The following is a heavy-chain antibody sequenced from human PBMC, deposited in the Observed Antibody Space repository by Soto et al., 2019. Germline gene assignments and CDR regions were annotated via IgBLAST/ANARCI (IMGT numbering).Heavy chain of an antibody. J-gene: IGHJ4*02. D-gene: IGHD3-9*01. CDR3: TKLPQYDILTGYLNYFDY. CDR1: GFTFSTYS. Sequence: PGGSLRRSCAASGFTFSTYSMNWVRQAPGKGLEWVSYISSSSSTIFYTDSVKGRFTVSRDNSKNSLYLHMSSLRAEDTAVYYCTKLPQYDILTGYLNYFDYWGQGALVTVSS. V-gene: IGHV3-48*01. CDR2: ISSSSSTI.